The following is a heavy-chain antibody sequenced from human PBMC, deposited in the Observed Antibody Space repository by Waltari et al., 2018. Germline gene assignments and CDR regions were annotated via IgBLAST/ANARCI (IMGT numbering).Heavy chain of an antibody. J-gene: IGHJ4*02. D-gene: IGHD2-15*01. CDR3: ARRSPYSGFDY. CDR2: FNPDNGDG. CDR1: VYSFDSYG. V-gene: IGHV1-18*01. Sequence: QVQLVPSGVEVKKPGASVKVSCKASVYSFDSYGISWVRQAPGQGLEWMGWFNPDNGDGNYAQKFQGRVTMTTDSSTTTAHMELRSLGSDDTAVYYCARRSPYSGFDYWGQGTLVTVSS.